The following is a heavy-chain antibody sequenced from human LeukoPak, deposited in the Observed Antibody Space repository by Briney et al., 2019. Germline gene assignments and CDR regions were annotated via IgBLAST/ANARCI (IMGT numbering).Heavy chain of an antibody. V-gene: IGHV3-30-3*01. CDR3: ARDPKGIAAAGLGDY. J-gene: IGHJ4*02. D-gene: IGHD6-13*01. CDR1: GFTFSSYA. CDR2: ISYDGSNK. Sequence: PGGSLRLSCAASGFTFSSYAMHWVRQAPGKGLEWVAVISYDGSNKYYADSVKGRFTISRDNSKNTLYLQMNSLRAEDTAVYYCARDPKGIAAAGLGDYWGQGTLVTVSS.